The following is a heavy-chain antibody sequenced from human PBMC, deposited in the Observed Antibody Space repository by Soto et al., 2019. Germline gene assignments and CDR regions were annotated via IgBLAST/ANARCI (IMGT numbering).Heavy chain of an antibody. J-gene: IGHJ4*02. CDR1: GYTLTSYD. D-gene: IGHD1-1*01. CDR3: ARRAETNGWNGFGADKYYFDF. V-gene: IGHV1-8*01. Sequence: GASVKVSCKASGYTLTSYDIYWVRQATGQGVEWMGWMNPNTGNSGYAQKSQGRVTMTSDTSISTAHMELSSLRSEDTAVYYCARRAETNGWNGFGADKYYFDFWGQGTLVTVSS. CDR2: MNPNTGNS.